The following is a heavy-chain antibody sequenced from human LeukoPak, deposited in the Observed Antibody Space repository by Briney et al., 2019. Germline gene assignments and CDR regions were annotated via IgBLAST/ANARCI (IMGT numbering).Heavy chain of an antibody. CDR2: INPNSGGT. CDR1: GYTFTGYY. Sequence: ASVKVSCKASGYTFTGYYMHWVRQAPGQGLEWMGRINPNSGGTNYAQKFQGRVTMTRDTSISTDYMELSRLRSDDTALYYCARRRWHTLSDADGDLNWFDPWGQGTLVTVSS. J-gene: IGHJ5*01. CDR3: ARRRWHTLSDADGDLNWFDP. V-gene: IGHV1-2*06. D-gene: IGHD3-16*01.